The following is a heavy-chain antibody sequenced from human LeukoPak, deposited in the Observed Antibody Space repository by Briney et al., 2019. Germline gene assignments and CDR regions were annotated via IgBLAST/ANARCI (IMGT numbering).Heavy chain of an antibody. V-gene: IGHV4-39*07. CDR1: GGSISSSSYY. D-gene: IGHD3-22*01. J-gene: IGHJ5*02. CDR3: ARAIGVITYNWFDP. CDR2: IYYSGST. Sequence: PSETLSLTCTVSGGSISSSSYYWGWIRQPPGKGLEWIGSIYYSGSTYYNPSLKSRVTMSVDTSKNQFSLKLSSVTAADTAVYYCARAIGVITYNWFDPWGQGTLVTVSS.